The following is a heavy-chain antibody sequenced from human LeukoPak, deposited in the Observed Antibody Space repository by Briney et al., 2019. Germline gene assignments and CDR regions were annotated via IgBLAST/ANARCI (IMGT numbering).Heavy chain of an antibody. CDR3: VKSPGVRYLGLFDY. V-gene: IGHV3-64D*09. CDR2: ISSNGGST. J-gene: IGHJ4*02. CDR1: GFTFSNYA. Sequence: PGGSLRLSCSASGFTFSNYAMHWARQAPGKGLEYVSAISSNGGSTSYADSVKGRFSISRDNSKNTLYLQMSSLRAEDTAVYYCVKSPGVRYLGLFDYWGQGTLVTVSS. D-gene: IGHD3-9*01.